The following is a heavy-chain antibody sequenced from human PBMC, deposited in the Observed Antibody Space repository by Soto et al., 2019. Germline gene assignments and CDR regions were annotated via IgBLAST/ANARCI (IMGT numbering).Heavy chain of an antibody. J-gene: IGHJ4*02. Sequence: GGSLRLSCAASGFPFGSHAMSWVRQAPGKGLEWVSLVSGNGGTTNYADSVKGRFTISRDNSQKTLYRQRNSLRAEDTAIYYCAKGKAHTLFGVDTLFDYWGQGTLVTVSS. D-gene: IGHD3-3*01. CDR2: VSGNGGTT. V-gene: IGHV3-23*01. CDR3: AKGKAHTLFGVDTLFDY. CDR1: GFPFGSHA.